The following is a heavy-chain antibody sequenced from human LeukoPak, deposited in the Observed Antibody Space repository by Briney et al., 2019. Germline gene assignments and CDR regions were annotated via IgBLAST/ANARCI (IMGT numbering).Heavy chain of an antibody. J-gene: IGHJ5*02. CDR2: IYYSGST. CDR3: ARERSRDWFDP. V-gene: IGHV4-59*01. Sequence: SETLSLTCTVSGGSISSYYWSWIRQPPGKGLEWTGYIYYSGSTNYNPSLKSRVTISVDTSKNQFSLKLSSVTAADTAVYYCARERSRDWFDPWGQGTLVTVSS. D-gene: IGHD5-24*01. CDR1: GGSISSYY.